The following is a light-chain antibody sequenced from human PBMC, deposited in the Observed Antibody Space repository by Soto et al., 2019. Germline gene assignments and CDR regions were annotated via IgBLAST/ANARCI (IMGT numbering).Light chain of an antibody. Sequence: QSALTQPPSVSGAPGQRVTISCTGSSSNIGAGYDVHWYQHLPGTAPKLLIYGSSDRPSGVPDRFTGSKSGTSASLAITGLQAEDEADYYCQSYDSSLSGYVFGTGTKVTV. CDR1: SSNIGAGYD. J-gene: IGLJ1*01. CDR3: QSYDSSLSGYV. V-gene: IGLV1-40*01. CDR2: GSS.